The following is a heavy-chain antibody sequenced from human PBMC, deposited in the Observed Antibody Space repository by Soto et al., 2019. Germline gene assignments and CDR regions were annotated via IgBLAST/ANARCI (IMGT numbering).Heavy chain of an antibody. CDR1: GFTFSSYA. CDR2: ISGSGGST. Sequence: GGSLRLSCAASGFTFSSYAMSWVRQAPGKGLEWVSAISGSGGSTYYADSVKGRFTISRDNSKNTLYLQMNSLRAEDTAVYYCAKGVSSGWYSDDAFDIWGQGTMVTVSS. V-gene: IGHV3-23*01. J-gene: IGHJ3*02. CDR3: AKGVSSGWYSDDAFDI. D-gene: IGHD6-19*01.